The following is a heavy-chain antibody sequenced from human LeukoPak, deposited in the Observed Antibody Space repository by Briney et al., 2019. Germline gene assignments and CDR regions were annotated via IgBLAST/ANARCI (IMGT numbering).Heavy chain of an antibody. V-gene: IGHV3-23*01. D-gene: IGHD3-3*01. CDR1: GFTFSSYA. J-gene: IGHJ4*02. CDR2: ISGSGGST. Sequence: PGGSLRHSCTASGFTFSSYAMSWVRQAPGKGLEWVSSISGSGGSTYYADSVKGRFTMSRDNSKNTLYLQMNSLRAEDTAVYYCGKGGLRFTDDWGQGTLVTVSS. CDR3: GKGGLRFTDD.